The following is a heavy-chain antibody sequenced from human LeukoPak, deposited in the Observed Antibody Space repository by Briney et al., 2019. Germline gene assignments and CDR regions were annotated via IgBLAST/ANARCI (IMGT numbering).Heavy chain of an antibody. V-gene: IGHV1-3*01. CDR2: INAGNGNT. CDR1: GYTFTSYS. CDR3: ARFLGGSYGMDV. J-gene: IGHJ6*02. Sequence: ASVKVSCKASGYTFTSYSMHWVRQAPGQRLEWMGWINAGNGNTKFSQKFQGRVTITRDTSVSTAYMELSSLRSEDTAVYYCARFLGGSYGMDVWGQGTTVTVSS. D-gene: IGHD1-26*01.